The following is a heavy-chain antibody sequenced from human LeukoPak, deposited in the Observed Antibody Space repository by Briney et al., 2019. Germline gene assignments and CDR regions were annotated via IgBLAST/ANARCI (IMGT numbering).Heavy chain of an antibody. CDR1: GYTFTCYY. D-gene: IGHD6-6*01. CDR2: INPNSGGT. J-gene: IGHJ5*02. Sequence: ASVKVSCKASGYTFTCYYMHWVRQAPGQGLEWMGWINPNSGGTNYAQKFQGRVTMTRDTSISTAYMELSRLRSDDTAVYYCARDLRIAARPFSCGFDPWGQGTLVTVSS. V-gene: IGHV1-2*02. CDR3: ARDLRIAARPFSCGFDP.